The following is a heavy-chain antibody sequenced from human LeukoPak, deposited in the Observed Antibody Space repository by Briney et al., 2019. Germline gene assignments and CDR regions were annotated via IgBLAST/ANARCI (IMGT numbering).Heavy chain of an antibody. Sequence: SETLSLTCTVSGGSISSYYWSWIRQPPGKGLEWIGYVHYTGSTKYNPSLKSRVTISVDTSKNQFSLKLSSVTATDTAVYFCAREFTGSSFDYWGQGTLVTVSS. CDR2: VHYTGST. CDR1: GGSISSYY. D-gene: IGHD1-26*01. CDR3: AREFTGSSFDY. V-gene: IGHV4-59*01. J-gene: IGHJ4*02.